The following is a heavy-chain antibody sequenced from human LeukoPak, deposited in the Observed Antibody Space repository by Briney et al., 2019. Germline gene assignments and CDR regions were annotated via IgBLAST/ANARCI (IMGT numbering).Heavy chain of an antibody. J-gene: IGHJ4*02. V-gene: IGHV1-69*13. CDR1: GRTFSKYV. Sequence: ASVKVSCKASGRTFSKYVISWVRQAPGQGLEWMGGIIPVFATANYAQKFQDRVTITADESTSTAYMELSSLRSEDTAVYYCARVVSIAAAGKGYLDYWGQGTLVTVSS. CDR3: ARVVSIAAAGKGYLDY. D-gene: IGHD6-13*01. CDR2: IIPVFATA.